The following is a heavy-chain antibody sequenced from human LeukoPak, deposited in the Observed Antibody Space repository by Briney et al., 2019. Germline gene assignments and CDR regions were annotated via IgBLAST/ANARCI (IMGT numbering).Heavy chain of an antibody. J-gene: IGHJ4*02. CDR3: ARPLYESSGYYFL. CDR1: GFTFSSYS. Sequence: GGSLRLSCAASGFTFSSYSMHWVRQAPRKGRMWVSRIDSDGTNTRYADSVKGRFNISRDNAKNTLYLQMNSLRAEYTAVYYCARPLYESSGYYFLWGEGTLVTVSS. CDR2: IDSDGTNT. V-gene: IGHV3-74*01. D-gene: IGHD3-22*01.